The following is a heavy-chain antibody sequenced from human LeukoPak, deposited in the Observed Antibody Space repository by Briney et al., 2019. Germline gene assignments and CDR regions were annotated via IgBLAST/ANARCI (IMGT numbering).Heavy chain of an antibody. CDR3: ARERESSGPSALGP. CDR2: IKPNSER. CDR1: GYXFSAYY. D-gene: IGHD3-22*01. J-gene: IGHJ5*02. Sequence: ASVKVSCKASGYXFSAYYIHWVRQAPGQGLEWTEWIKPNSERKYAQKFEGRVTMTRDTFSSTAYMELSRLRPDDTAVYYCARERESSGPSALGPWGQGALVTVSS. V-gene: IGHV1-2*02.